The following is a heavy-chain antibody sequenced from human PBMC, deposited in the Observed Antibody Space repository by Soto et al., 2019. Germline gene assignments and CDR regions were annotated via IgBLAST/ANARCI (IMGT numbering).Heavy chain of an antibody. V-gene: IGHV4-34*01. CDR2: INHSGST. D-gene: IGHD2-2*01. Sequence: SETLSLTCAVYGGSFSGYYWSWIRQPPGKGLEWIGEINHSGSTNYNPSLKSRVTISVDTSKNQFSLKLSAVTAADTAVYYCARGIEQRDQLLRNRAPFDIWGQGTMVTVSS. CDR3: ARGIEQRDQLLRNRAPFDI. CDR1: GGSFSGYY. J-gene: IGHJ3*02.